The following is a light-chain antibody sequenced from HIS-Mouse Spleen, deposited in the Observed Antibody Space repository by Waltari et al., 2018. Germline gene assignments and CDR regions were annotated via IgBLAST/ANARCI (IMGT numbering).Light chain of an antibody. V-gene: IGLV3-10*01. CDR1: ASPKKY. Sequence: SYELTQPPSVSVSPGQTARITCSGDASPKKYAYWYQQKSGQAPVLVIYEDSKRPSGIPERVSGSSAGTMATLTISGAQVEDEADYYCYSTDSSGNHRVFGGGTKLTVL. CDR3: YSTDSSGNHRV. J-gene: IGLJ2*01. CDR2: EDS.